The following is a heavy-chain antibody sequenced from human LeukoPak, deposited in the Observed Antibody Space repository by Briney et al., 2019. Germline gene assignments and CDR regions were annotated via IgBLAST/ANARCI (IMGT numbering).Heavy chain of an antibody. CDR3: ARDPSYSSSWYGDAFDI. Sequence: PGGPLRLSCAASGFTFSSYSMNWVRQAPGKGLEWVSSISSSSSYIYYADSVKGRFTISRDNAKNSLYLQMNSLRAEDTAVYYCARDPSYSSSWYGDAFDIWGQGTMVTVSS. CDR1: GFTFSSYS. CDR2: ISSSSSYI. V-gene: IGHV3-21*01. J-gene: IGHJ3*02. D-gene: IGHD6-13*01.